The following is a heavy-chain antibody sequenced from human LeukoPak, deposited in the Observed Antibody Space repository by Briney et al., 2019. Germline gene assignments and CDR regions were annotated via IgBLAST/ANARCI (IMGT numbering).Heavy chain of an antibody. CDR1: GYTFTSYD. J-gene: IGHJ5*02. Sequence: ASVKVSCKASGYTFTSYDMNWVRQATGQGLEWMGWMNPNSGNTGYAQKFQGRVTITRNTSISTAYMELSSLRSEDTAVYYCARGLGKFLEWAPWFDPWGQGTLVTVSS. V-gene: IGHV1-8*03. D-gene: IGHD3-3*01. CDR3: ARGLGKFLEWAPWFDP. CDR2: MNPNSGNT.